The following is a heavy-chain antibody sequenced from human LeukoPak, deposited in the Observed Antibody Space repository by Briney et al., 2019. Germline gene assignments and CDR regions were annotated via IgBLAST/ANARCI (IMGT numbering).Heavy chain of an antibody. CDR1: GFTFSSYW. Sequence: GGSLRLSCAASGFTFSSYWMSWVRQAPGKGLEWVANIKQDGSEKYYVDSVKGRFTISRDNAKNSLYLQMNSLRAEGTAVYYCARAGRHQQLFNFDYWGQGTLVTVSS. CDR2: IKQDGSEK. V-gene: IGHV3-7*01. J-gene: IGHJ4*02. D-gene: IGHD6-13*01. CDR3: ARAGRHQQLFNFDY.